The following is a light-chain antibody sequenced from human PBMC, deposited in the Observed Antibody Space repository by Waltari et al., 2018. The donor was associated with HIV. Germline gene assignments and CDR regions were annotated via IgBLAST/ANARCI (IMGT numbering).Light chain of an antibody. CDR1: SSDVGRYNL. CDR3: CSYAGSSTLI. Sequence: QSALTQPASVSGSPGQSITISCTGTSSDVGRYNLVSWYQQNPDKAPKLRIYEVSKRPSGVSNRFSGSKSGNTASLTISGLQAEDEAAYYCCSYAGSSTLIFGGGTKLTVL. V-gene: IGLV2-23*02. CDR2: EVS. J-gene: IGLJ2*01.